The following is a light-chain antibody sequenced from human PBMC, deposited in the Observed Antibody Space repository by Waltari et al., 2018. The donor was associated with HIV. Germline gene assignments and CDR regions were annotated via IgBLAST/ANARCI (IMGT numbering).Light chain of an antibody. CDR2: GAS. CDR3: QQYNNWPPT. Sequence: DIVITQSPATLSLSPGAIATLSCRASQSVPRNLAWYQQKPGQAPRLLIYGASTRATGIPARFSGSGSGTEFTLTIRSLQSEDFAVYYCQQYNNWPPTFGQGTKVEIK. CDR1: QSVPRN. V-gene: IGKV3-15*01. J-gene: IGKJ1*01.